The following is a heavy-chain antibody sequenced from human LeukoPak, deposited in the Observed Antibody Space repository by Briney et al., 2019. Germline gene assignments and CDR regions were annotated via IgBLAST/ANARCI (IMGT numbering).Heavy chain of an antibody. CDR2: IYYSGST. CDR3: GSTLELSRYYFDY. V-gene: IGHV4-30-4*01. CDR1: GGSISSGDYY. J-gene: IGHJ4*02. D-gene: IGHD3-16*02. Sequence: RASETLSLTCTVSGGSISSGDYYWSWIRQPPGKGLEWIGYIYYSGSTYYNPSLKSRVTISVDTSKNQFSLKLSSVTAADTAVYYCGSTLELSRYYFDYWGQGTLVTVSS.